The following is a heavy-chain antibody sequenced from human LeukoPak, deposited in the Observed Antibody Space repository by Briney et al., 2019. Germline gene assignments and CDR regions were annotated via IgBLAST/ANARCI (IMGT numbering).Heavy chain of an antibody. J-gene: IGHJ4*02. D-gene: IGHD4-23*01. V-gene: IGHV3-23*01. CDR3: AKVPGRVVTKNPFDY. Sequence: PGGSLRLSCAASGFTFSSYAMSWVRQAPGKGLEWVSAISGSGGSTSYADSVKGRFTISRDNSKNTLYLRMNSLRAEDTAVYYCAKVPGRVVTKNPFDYWGQGTLVTVSS. CDR2: ISGSGGST. CDR1: GFTFSSYA.